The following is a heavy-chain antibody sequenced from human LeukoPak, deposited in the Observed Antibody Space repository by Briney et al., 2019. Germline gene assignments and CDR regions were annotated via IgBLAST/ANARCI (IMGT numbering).Heavy chain of an antibody. V-gene: IGHV4-34*01. CDR3: ARGGGVTGYYFDY. D-gene: IGHD2-21*02. CDR2: INRGGST. Sequence: KASETLSLTCAVYGGSFSGYYWSWIRQPPGKGLEWIGEINRGGSTNYNPSLKSRVTISVDTSKNQFSLKLSSVTAADTAVYYCARGGGVTGYYFDYWGQGILVTVSS. J-gene: IGHJ4*02. CDR1: GGSFSGYY.